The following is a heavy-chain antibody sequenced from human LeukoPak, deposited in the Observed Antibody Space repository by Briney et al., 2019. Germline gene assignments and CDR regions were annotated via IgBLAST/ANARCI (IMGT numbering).Heavy chain of an antibody. J-gene: IGHJ4*02. V-gene: IGHV3-66*01. D-gene: IGHD1-7*01. CDR2: IYSGGTT. CDR3: TRDNVQGITGTTG. Sequence: GGSLRLSCAASGFTVNSNSMTWVRQAPGKGLEWVSVIYSGGTTYYADSVKGRFTISRDNSKNTLYLQMNSLRAEDTAVYYCTRDNVQGITGTTGWGQGTLVTVSS. CDR1: GFTVNSNS.